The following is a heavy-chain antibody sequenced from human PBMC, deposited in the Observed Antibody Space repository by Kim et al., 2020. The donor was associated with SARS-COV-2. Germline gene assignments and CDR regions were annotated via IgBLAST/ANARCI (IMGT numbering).Heavy chain of an antibody. CDR3: VKNGGSSIYPGLGF. CDR2: LTPNGDNT. V-gene: IGHV3-23*01. Sequence: GGSLRLSCAASGFSFSSFAMSWVRQPPGKGLEWVSSLTPNGDNTYYADSVKGRFTISRDNSRNTLNLQMNSLRAEDTAVYYCVKNGGSSIYPGLGFWGQG. J-gene: IGHJ6*02. CDR1: GFSFSSFA. D-gene: IGHD3-3*02.